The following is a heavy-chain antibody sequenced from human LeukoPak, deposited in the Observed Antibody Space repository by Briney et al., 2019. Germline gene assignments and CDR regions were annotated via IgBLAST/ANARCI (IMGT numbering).Heavy chain of an antibody. D-gene: IGHD2-15*01. J-gene: IGHJ5*02. CDR1: GGSFSGYY. V-gene: IGHV4-34*01. Sequence: NSSETLSLTCAVYGGSFSGYYWSWIRQPPGKGLEWIGEINHSGRTNYNPSLKSRVTISVDTSKNQFSLKLSSVTAADTAVYYCASPYPYTNWFDPWGQGTLVTVSS. CDR3: ASPYPYTNWFDP. CDR2: INHSGRT.